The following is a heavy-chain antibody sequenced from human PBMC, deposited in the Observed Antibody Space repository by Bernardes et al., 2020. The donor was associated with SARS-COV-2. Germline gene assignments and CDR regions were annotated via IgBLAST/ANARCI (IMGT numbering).Heavy chain of an antibody. V-gene: IGHV4-61*01. CDR3: AKTGVEWLRSYYFDY. CDR1: GGSVSSDNYY. Sequence: SETLSLTCTVSGGSVSSDNYYWSWIRQPPGKGLEWIGFIHYSGKTNYSPSLKGRVIISLDTSKNQFSLKLSSVTAADTAVYYCAKTGVEWLRSYYFDYWGQGALVTVSS. J-gene: IGHJ4*02. CDR2: IHYSGKT. D-gene: IGHD5-12*01.